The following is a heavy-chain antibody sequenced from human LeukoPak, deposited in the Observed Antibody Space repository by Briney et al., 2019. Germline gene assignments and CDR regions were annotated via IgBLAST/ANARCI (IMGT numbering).Heavy chain of an antibody. CDR1: GDSLNSDDSY. J-gene: IGHJ3*02. V-gene: IGHV4-30-4*01. Sequence: SETLSLTCTVSGDSLNSDDSYWSWIRQPPGKGLEWIGYIYYSGSTYYNPSLKSRLTISLDTSKNQFSLNLISVTAADTAVYYCARRRGVVRLFMYAFDIWGQGTVVTVSS. CDR2: IYYSGST. CDR3: ARRRGVVRLFMYAFDI. D-gene: IGHD3-9*01.